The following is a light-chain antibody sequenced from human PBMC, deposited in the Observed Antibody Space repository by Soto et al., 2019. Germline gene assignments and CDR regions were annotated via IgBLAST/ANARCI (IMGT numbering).Light chain of an antibody. V-gene: IGKV1-9*01. J-gene: IGKJ5*01. CDR2: AAS. CDR3: QQLNSYPPIT. Sequence: DIQLTQSPSFLSASVGDRVTITCRASQGISSYLAWYQQKPGKAPKLLIYAASTLQSGVPSRFSGSGSGTEFTLTISSLQPEDFATYYCQQLNSYPPITCGQRXRL. CDR1: QGISSY.